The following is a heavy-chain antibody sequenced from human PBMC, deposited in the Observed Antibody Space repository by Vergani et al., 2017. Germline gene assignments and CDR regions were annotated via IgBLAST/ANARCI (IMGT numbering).Heavy chain of an antibody. D-gene: IGHD3-9*01. CDR2: IIPIFGTA. CDR1: GGTFSSYA. J-gene: IGHJ6*02. V-gene: IGHV1-69*06. CDR3: ARSDYDILTSHDYYYYGMDV. Sequence: QVQLVQSGAEVKKPGSSVKVSCKASGGTFSSYAISWVRQAPGQGLEWMGGIIPIFGTANYAQKFQGRVTITADKSTSTAYMELCSLRSEDTAVYYCARSDYDILTSHDYYYYGMDVWGQGTTVTVSS.